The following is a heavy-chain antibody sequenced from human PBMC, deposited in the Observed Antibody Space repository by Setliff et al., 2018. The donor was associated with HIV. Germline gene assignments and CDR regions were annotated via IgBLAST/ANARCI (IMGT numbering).Heavy chain of an antibody. D-gene: IGHD4-4*01. V-gene: IGHV4-39*07. CDR2: IYYSGST. Sequence: KASETLSLTCTVSGGSISSSSYYWGWIRQPPGKGLEWIGSIYYSGSTYYNPSLKSRVTISVGTSKNQFSLKLSSVTAADTAVYDCARDRRAHDYNNYVYYYYGMDVWGQGTTVTVSS. J-gene: IGHJ6*02. CDR1: GGSISSSSYY. CDR3: ARDRRAHDYNNYVYYYYGMDV.